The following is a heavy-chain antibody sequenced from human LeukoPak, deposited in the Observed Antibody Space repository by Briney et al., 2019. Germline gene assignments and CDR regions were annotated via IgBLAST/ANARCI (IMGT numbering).Heavy chain of an antibody. CDR2: ISGSGGST. CDR1: GFTFSSYA. V-gene: IGHV3-23*01. CDR3: AKDGGVVINYNWFDP. J-gene: IGHJ5*02. Sequence: GGSLRLSCAASGFTFSSYAMSWVRQAPGKGLEWVSGISGSGGSTYYVDSVKGRFTISRDNSKNTLYLQMNSLRAEDTAVYYCAKDGGVVINYNWFDPWGQGTLVTVSS. D-gene: IGHD3-3*01.